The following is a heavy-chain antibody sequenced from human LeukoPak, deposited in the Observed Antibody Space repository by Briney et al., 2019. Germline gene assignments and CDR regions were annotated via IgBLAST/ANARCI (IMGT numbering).Heavy chain of an antibody. Sequence: GGSLRLSCAASGFTFSSYSMNWVRQAPGKGLEWVSYISSSSTIYYADSVKGRFTISRDNAKNSLYLQMNSLRDEDTAVYYCARVEGHDYGDPFDYWGQGTLVTVSS. CDR3: ARVEGHDYGDPFDY. CDR2: ISSSSTI. D-gene: IGHD4-17*01. V-gene: IGHV3-48*02. J-gene: IGHJ4*02. CDR1: GFTFSSYS.